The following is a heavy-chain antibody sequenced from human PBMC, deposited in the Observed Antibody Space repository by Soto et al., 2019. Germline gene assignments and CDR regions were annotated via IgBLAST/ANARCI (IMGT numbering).Heavy chain of an antibody. CDR1: GGSISSSSYY. CDR2: IYYSGST. J-gene: IGHJ6*02. Sequence: SETLSLTCTVSGGSISSSSYYWGWIRQPPGKGLEWIGSIYYSGSTYYNPSLKSRVTISVDTSKNQFSLKLSSVTAADTAVYYCARLPGTGTRSGHYYYGMDVWGQGTTVTVSS. V-gene: IGHV4-39*01. D-gene: IGHD1-7*01. CDR3: ARLPGTGTRSGHYYYGMDV.